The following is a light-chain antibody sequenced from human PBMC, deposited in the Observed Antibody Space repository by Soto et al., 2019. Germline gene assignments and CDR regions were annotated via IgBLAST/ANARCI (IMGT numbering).Light chain of an antibody. CDR1: QGIRND. V-gene: IGKV1-6*01. J-gene: IGKJ1*01. CDR2: AAS. Sequence: AIQMTQSPSSLSASVGDRVTITCRASQGIRNDVGWYQQKPGTAPKLLIFAASSLPGGIPSRFSGSGSGTDFTLPISSLQAEDSATYYCLQNYNYPRTFGQGTKVEIK. CDR3: LQNYNYPRT.